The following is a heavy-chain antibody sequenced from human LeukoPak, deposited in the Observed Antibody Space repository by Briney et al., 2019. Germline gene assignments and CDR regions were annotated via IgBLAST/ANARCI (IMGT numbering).Heavy chain of an antibody. D-gene: IGHD7-27*01. CDR1: GFTFTNYG. CDR2: ISGSGGST. J-gene: IGHJ3*02. CDR3: ARAPEEKWGAFDI. Sequence: PGGSLRLSCAASGFTFTNYGMSWVRQAPGKGLEWVSSISGSGGSTYYADSVKGRFTISRDNAKNSLYLQMNSLRAEDTAVYYCARAPEEKWGAFDIWGQGTMVTVSS. V-gene: IGHV3-23*01.